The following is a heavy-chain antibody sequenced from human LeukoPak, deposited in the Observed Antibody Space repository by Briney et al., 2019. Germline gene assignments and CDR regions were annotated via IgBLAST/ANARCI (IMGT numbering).Heavy chain of an antibody. CDR1: GFTFSSHA. V-gene: IGHV3-23*01. CDR2: ISDSGRST. J-gene: IGHJ4*02. CDR3: ARITSVVYY. Sequence: TGGSLRLTCAASGFTFSSHAMSWVRQAPGKGLEWVSTISDSGRSTYYTDSVEGRFTISRDNSKNTLYLQMSSLRAEDTAIYYCARITSVVYYWGQGTLVTVSS. D-gene: IGHD1-20*01.